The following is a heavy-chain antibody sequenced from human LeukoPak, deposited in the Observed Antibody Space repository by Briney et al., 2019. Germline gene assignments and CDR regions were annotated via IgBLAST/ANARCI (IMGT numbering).Heavy chain of an antibody. CDR3: ARARYGCSGGSCYSGFDY. CDR1: GGSISSGSYY. J-gene: IGHJ4*02. V-gene: IGHV4-61*02. D-gene: IGHD2-15*01. CDR2: IFTSGST. Sequence: SETLDLTCTVSGGSISSGSYYWSWIRQPAGKGLEWIGRIFTSGSTNYNPSLKSRVTISVDKSKSQFSLKPRSVTAADTAVYYCARARYGCSGGSCYSGFDYWGAGNLCSVSS.